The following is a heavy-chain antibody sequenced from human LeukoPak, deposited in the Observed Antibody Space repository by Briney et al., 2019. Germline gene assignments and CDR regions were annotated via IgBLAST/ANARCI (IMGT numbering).Heavy chain of an antibody. CDR2: IDHSGST. V-gene: IGHV4-38-2*02. D-gene: IGHD6-19*01. CDR3: ARDSALAQAVMFDY. J-gene: IGHJ4*02. CDR1: GYSNSRGYY. Sequence: PSETLSLTCTVSGYSNSRGYYWGWIQQPPGKGLEWTGSIDHSGSTYYNPSLKSRITISVDTSKNQFSLKLSSVTAADTAVYYCARDSALAQAVMFDYWGQGTLVTVSS.